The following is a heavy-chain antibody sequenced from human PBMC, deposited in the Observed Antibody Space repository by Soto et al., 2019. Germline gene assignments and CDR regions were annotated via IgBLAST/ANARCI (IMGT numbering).Heavy chain of an antibody. J-gene: IGHJ3*02. Sequence: SLRLSCAASGFSFSSYSMNWVRQAPGKGLEWVSHISESSRIIYYVDSVKDRFTISRDNAKNSLYLQMNSLRDEDTAVYYCARDMDSGAYGAFDIWGQGTMVTVSS. D-gene: IGHD3-22*01. V-gene: IGHV3-48*02. CDR2: ISESSRII. CDR1: GFSFSSYS. CDR3: ARDMDSGAYGAFDI.